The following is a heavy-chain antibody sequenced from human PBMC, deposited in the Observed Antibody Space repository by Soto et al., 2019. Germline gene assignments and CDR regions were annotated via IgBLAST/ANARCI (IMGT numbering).Heavy chain of an antibody. CDR3: ARHPITMIADY. D-gene: IGHD3-22*01. Sequence: QLQLQESGPGLVKPSETLSLTCTVSGGSISSSSYYWGWIRQPPGKGLEWIGSIYYSGSTYYNPSLKSRVTISVDTSKNQFSLKLSSVTAADTAVYYCARHPITMIADYWGQGTLVTVSS. CDR1: GGSISSSSYY. J-gene: IGHJ4*02. CDR2: IYYSGST. V-gene: IGHV4-39*01.